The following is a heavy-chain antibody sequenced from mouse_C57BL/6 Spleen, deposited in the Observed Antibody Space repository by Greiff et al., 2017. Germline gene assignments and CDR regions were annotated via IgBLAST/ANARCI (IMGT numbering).Heavy chain of an antibody. CDR2: ISSGRSTI. J-gene: IGHJ1*03. CDR1: GFTFSDYG. CDR3: ARDGNYRYFNV. D-gene: IGHD2-1*01. V-gene: IGHV5-17*01. Sequence: EVKLVESGGGLVKPGGSLKLSCAASGFTFSDYGMHWVRQAPEKGLEWVAYISSGRSTIYYADTWKGRFTISRDNAKNTLFLQMTSLRSEDTAMYYLARDGNYRYFNVGGTGTTVTVAS.